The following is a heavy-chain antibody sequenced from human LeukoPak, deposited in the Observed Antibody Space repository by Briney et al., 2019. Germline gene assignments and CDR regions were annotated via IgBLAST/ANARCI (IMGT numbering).Heavy chain of an antibody. CDR2: TTTSDGNT. D-gene: IGHD7-27*01. J-gene: IGHJ4*02. CDR1: GFTVSSIH. Sequence: GSLRLSCAASGFTVSSIHMVWVRQAPGKGLEWVSTTTTSDGNTYYADSVKGRFTVSRDNSKNTLFLQMNSLRAEDTAVYYCAKDGGLWVSAHWGDSWGRGTLVTVSS. V-gene: IGHV3-23*01. CDR3: AKDGGLWVSAHWGDS.